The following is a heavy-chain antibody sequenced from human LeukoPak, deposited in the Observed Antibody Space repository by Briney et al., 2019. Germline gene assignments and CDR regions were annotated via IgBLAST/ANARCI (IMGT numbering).Heavy chain of an antibody. V-gene: IGHV3-33*01. D-gene: IGHD6-6*01. CDR1: GFTFSSYG. J-gene: IGHJ6*03. CDR3: ARDPGDSSIAARYYYYYYMDV. CDR2: IWYDGSNK. Sequence: GGSLRLSCAASGFTFSSYGMHWVHQAPGKGLEWVAVIWYDGSNKYYADSVKGRFTISRDNSKNTLYLQMNSLRAEDTAVYYCARDPGDSSIAARYYYYYYMDVWGKGTTVTVSS.